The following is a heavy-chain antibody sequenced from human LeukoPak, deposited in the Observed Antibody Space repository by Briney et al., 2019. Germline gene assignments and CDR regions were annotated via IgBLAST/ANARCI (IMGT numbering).Heavy chain of an antibody. J-gene: IGHJ4*02. Sequence: GGSLRLSCAASGFTFSSYWMSWVRQAPGKGLEWVANIKQDGSEKYYVDSVKGRFTISRDNAKNSLYLQMNSLRAGDTAVYYCARGPVLRYFDWLLHSYYFDYWGQGTLVTVSS. V-gene: IGHV3-7*01. D-gene: IGHD3-9*01. CDR1: GFTFSSYW. CDR3: ARGPVLRYFDWLLHSYYFDY. CDR2: IKQDGSEK.